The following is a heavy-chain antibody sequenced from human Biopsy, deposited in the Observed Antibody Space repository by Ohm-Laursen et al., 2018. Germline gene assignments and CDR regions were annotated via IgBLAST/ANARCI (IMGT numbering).Heavy chain of an antibody. CDR2: ISASSSYI. CDR3: ARHAPSYSGGYWRYFDL. J-gene: IGHJ2*01. D-gene: IGHD1-26*01. CDR1: GVTLSGYG. Sequence: SLRLSCTASGVTLSGYGMNWVRQAPGKGLEWVSSISASSSYIYYADSVKGRFTVSRDNTKNTLYLQMNSLRAADTAVYYCARHAPSYSGGYWRYFDLWGRGTLVTVSS. V-gene: IGHV3-21*04.